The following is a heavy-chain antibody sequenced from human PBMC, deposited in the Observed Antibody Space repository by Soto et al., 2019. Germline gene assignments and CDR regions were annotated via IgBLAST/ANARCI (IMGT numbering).Heavy chain of an antibody. CDR1: GFTFSSYA. V-gene: IGHV3-48*02. D-gene: IGHD1-26*01. CDR3: VREHRWDFDF. Sequence: EVQLVDSGGGLVQPGGSLRVSCVASGFTFSSYALNWVRQAPGKGLEWVSYISVGGGSIFYADSVKGRFTISRGDATNSLYLQMNSLRDEDTAVYYCVREHRWDFDFWGQGTMVTVSS. J-gene: IGHJ3*01. CDR2: ISVGGGSI.